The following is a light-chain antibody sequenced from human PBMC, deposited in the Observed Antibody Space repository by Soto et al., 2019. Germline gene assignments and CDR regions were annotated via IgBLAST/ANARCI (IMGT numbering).Light chain of an antibody. CDR2: EVT. J-gene: IGLJ1*01. Sequence: SVLTQPASVSGSPGQSITISCTGTSSDVGGSNYVSWYQQHPGKAPKLMIFEVTNRPSGVSNRFSGSKSGNTAALTISGLQAADEADYYCSSYTSSSTYVFGTGTKLTVL. V-gene: IGLV2-14*01. CDR1: SSDVGGSNY. CDR3: SSYTSSSTYV.